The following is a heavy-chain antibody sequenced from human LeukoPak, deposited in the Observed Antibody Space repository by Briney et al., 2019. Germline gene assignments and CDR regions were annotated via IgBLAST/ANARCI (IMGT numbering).Heavy chain of an antibody. CDR2: ISGSGGST. J-gene: IGHJ4*02. V-gene: IGHV3-23*01. CDR3: AKIHTEYYDFWSGYPNFDY. Sequence: GGSLRLSCAASGFTFSSYAMSWVRQAPGKGLEWVSAISGSGGSTYYADSVKGRFTISRDNSKNTLYLQMNSLRAEDTAVYYCAKIHTEYYDFWSGYPNFDYWGQGTLVTVSS. D-gene: IGHD3-3*01. CDR1: GFTFSSYA.